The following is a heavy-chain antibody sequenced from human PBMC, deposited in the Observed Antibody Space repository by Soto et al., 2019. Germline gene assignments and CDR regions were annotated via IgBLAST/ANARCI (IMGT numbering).Heavy chain of an antibody. CDR2: INPNSGGT. CDR3: ARGPAEKPLRENAFDI. J-gene: IGHJ3*02. Sequence: ASVKVSCKASGYTFTGYYMHWVRQAPGQGLEWMGWINPNSGGTNYAQKFQGWVTMTRDTSISTAYMELSRVRSDDTAVYYCARGPAEKPLRENAFDIWGQGTMVTVSS. CDR1: GYTFTGYY. V-gene: IGHV1-2*04.